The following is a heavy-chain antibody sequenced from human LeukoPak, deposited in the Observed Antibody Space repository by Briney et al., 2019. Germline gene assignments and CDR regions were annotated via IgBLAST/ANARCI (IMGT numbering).Heavy chain of an antibody. CDR3: ARALVVPAAMDY. CDR1: GGTFSSYA. D-gene: IGHD2-2*01. V-gene: IGHV1-69*06. J-gene: IGHJ4*02. CDR2: IIPIFGTA. Sequence: SVKVSCKASGGTFSSYAISWMRQAPGQGLEWMGGIIPIFGTANYAQKFQGRVTITADKSTSTAYMELSSLRSEDTAVYYCARALVVPAAMDYWGQGTLVTVSS.